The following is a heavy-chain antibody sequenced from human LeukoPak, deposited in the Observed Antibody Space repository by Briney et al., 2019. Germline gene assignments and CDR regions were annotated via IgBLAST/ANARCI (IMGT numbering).Heavy chain of an antibody. CDR1: GGSISTYY. Sequence: SETLSLTCTVSGGSISTYYWSWIRQPPGKGLEWIGYSYYSGSTSYNPSLKSRVTISIDTSKNQFSLKLSSVTAADTAVYYCARAGGEQQLVRWFDLWGQGTLATVSS. V-gene: IGHV4-59*01. CDR2: SYYSGST. CDR3: ARAGGEQQLVRWFDL. D-gene: IGHD1-1*01. J-gene: IGHJ5*02.